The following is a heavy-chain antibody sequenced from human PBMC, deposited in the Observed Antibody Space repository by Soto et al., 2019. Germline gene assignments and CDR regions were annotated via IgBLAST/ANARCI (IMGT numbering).Heavy chain of an antibody. Sequence: EVQLVESGGGLVQPGGSLRLSCAASGFTFSSYSMHWVRQAPGKGLEWVSYISSSGSTIYYADSVKGRFTISRDNAKNSLDVQINSLRDEDTAVYYCAREELYCSGGSCFPRSSTGYGMDGWGQVTTVTVSS. D-gene: IGHD2-15*01. CDR1: GFTFSSYS. CDR2: ISSSGSTI. V-gene: IGHV3-48*02. J-gene: IGHJ6*02. CDR3: AREELYCSGGSCFPRSSTGYGMDG.